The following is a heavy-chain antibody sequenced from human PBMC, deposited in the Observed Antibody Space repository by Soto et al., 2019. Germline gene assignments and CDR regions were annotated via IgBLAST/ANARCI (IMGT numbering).Heavy chain of an antibody. V-gene: IGHV1-24*01. J-gene: IGHJ4*02. D-gene: IGHD6-13*01. Sequence: GASVKVSCKVSGYTLTELSMHWVRQSPGKGLEWMGGFDPEDGETIYSQKFQGRGTMTEETSTDTAYMELSSLKSEDTAVYYCEPASLVPRRYYFDYCGKGTLVTVSS. CDR1: GYTLTELS. CDR2: FDPEDGET. CDR3: EPASLVPRRYYFDY.